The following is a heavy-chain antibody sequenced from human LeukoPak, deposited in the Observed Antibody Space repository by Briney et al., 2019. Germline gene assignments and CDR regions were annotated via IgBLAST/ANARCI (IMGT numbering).Heavy chain of an antibody. CDR1: GYTFTSYD. J-gene: IGHJ5*02. D-gene: IGHD3-10*01. Sequence: ASVKVSCKASGYTFTSYDINWVRQATGQGLEWMGWMNPNSGNTGYAQKFQGRVTMTRNTSISTAYMELSSLRSEDTAVYYCARWTKRITMVREVRNWFDPWGQGTLVTVSS. CDR2: MNPNSGNT. CDR3: ARWTKRITMVREVRNWFDP. V-gene: IGHV1-8*01.